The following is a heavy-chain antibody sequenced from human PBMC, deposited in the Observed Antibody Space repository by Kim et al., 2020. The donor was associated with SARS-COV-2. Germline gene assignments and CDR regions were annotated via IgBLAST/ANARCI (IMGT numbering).Heavy chain of an antibody. CDR2: T. CDR3: ARAGAAAGVDY. J-gene: IGHJ4*02. D-gene: IGHD6-13*01. V-gene: IGHV4-30-2*05. Sequence: TYYNPSLKSRVTISADTSKNQFSLKLSSVTAADTPVYYCARAGAAAGVDYWGQGTLVTVFS.